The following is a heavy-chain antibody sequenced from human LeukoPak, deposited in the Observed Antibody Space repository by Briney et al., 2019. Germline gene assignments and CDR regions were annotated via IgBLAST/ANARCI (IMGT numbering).Heavy chain of an antibody. D-gene: IGHD6-13*01. J-gene: IGHJ6*03. CDR2: IYYSGST. Sequence: TSETLSLTCTVSGGSISSYYWSWIRQPPGKGLEWIGYIYYSGSTNYNPSLKSRLTISVDTSKNQFSLKLSSVTAADTAVYYCARTTEAHSWRTRYYDYYMDVWGKGTTVAVSS. CDR3: ARTTEAHSWRTRYYDYYMDV. V-gene: IGHV4-59*01. CDR1: GGSISSYY.